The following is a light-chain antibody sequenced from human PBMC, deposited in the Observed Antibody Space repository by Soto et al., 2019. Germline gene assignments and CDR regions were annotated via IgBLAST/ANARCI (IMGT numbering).Light chain of an antibody. Sequence: ENVLTQSPGTLSLSPGERATLSCRASQSVSNNYLAWYQQKPGQAPRLLIYGASNRATGIPDRFSGSGSGTDFTLTISSLQSEDFAVYYCQQYNNWPWTFGQGTKVDIK. CDR3: QQYNNWPWT. V-gene: IGKV3D-15*01. CDR2: GAS. CDR1: QSVSNN. J-gene: IGKJ1*01.